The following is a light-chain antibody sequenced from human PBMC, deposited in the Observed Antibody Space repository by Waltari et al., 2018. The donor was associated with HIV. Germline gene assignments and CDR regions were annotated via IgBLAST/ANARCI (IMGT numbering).Light chain of an antibody. CDR1: ALAKQY. CDR2: RDT. V-gene: IGLV3-25*03. CDR3: QSADSSGTYV. J-gene: IGLJ1*01. Sequence: SYELTQPPSVSVSPGQTARITSSGDALAKQYTYWYQQKPGQAPVLMIYRDTERPSGIPERFSGSSSGTTVTLTISGVQAEDEADYYCQSADSSGTYVFGSGTKVTVL.